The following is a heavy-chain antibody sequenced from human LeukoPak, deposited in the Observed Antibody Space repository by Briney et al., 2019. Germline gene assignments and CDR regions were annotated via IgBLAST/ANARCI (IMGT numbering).Heavy chain of an antibody. CDR2: INPKSGRT. CDR1: GYTFTSSD. D-gene: IGHD6-13*01. J-gene: IGHJ4*02. V-gene: IGHV1-8*01. Sequence: ASVKVSCKASGYTFTSSDINWVRQATGQGLEWMGRINPKSGRTGYAKKFQARVSMTMNTSISTAYMEVSSLRFEDTAVYYCARGRSGLAAAGTYDYWGQGTLNTVSS. CDR3: ARGRSGLAAAGTYDY.